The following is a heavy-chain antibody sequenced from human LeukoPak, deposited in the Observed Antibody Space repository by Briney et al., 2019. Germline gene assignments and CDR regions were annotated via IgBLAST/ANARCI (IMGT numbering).Heavy chain of an antibody. CDR1: GFTFSSYG. D-gene: IGHD6-13*01. CDR2: ILYDGSNE. Sequence: TGGSLRLSCAASGFTFSSYGMHWVRQAPGKGLEWVTFILYDGSNENYADSVKGRFTFSRDNSKNTLFLQMNSLRPEDTAVYYCAKGSGWYQDYWGQGTLVTVSS. J-gene: IGHJ4*02. V-gene: IGHV3-30*02. CDR3: AKGSGWYQDY.